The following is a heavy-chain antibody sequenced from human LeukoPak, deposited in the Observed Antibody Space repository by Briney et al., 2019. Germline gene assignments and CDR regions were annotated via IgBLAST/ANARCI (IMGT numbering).Heavy chain of an antibody. CDR1: GFTFSSSA. Sequence: PGGSLRLFCAASGFTFSSSAMSWVRQAPGKGLEWVSAISNNGGYTYYADSVQGRFTISRDNSKSALCLQMNSLRAEDTAVYYCAKQLGYCSGGSCYFPYWGQGTLVTVSS. J-gene: IGHJ4*02. V-gene: IGHV3-23*01. CDR3: AKQLGYCSGGSCYFPY. D-gene: IGHD2-15*01. CDR2: ISNNGGYT.